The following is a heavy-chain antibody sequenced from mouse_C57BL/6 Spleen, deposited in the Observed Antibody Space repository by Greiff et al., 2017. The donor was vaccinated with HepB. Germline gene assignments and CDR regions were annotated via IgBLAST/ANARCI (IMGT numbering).Heavy chain of an antibody. CDR1: GYSFTGYY. V-gene: IGHV1-31*01. J-gene: IGHJ3*01. CDR3: ARGGTTVVANWEFAY. D-gene: IGHD1-1*01. Sequence: VQLKQSGPELVKPGASVKISCKASGYSFTGYYMHWVKQSHGNILDWIGYIYPYNGVSSYNQKFKGKATLTVDKSSSTVYMELRSVTSEDSAVYYCARGGTTVVANWEFAYWGQGTLVTVSA. CDR2: IYPYNGVS.